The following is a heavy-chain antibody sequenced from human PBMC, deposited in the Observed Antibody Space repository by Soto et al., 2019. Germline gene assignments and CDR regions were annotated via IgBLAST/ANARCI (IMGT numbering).Heavy chain of an antibody. CDR1: GGSISSGDYY. J-gene: IGHJ5*02. CDR3: TREKLLWFGGLFRGTGFDP. Sequence: PSETLSLTCTVSGGSISSGDYYWSWIRQPPGKGLEWIGYIYYSGSTYYNPSLKSRVTISVDTSKNQFTLKLSSVTAADTAVYYCTREKLLWFGGLFRGTGFDPWGQGTLVTVSS. CDR2: IYYSGST. V-gene: IGHV4-30-4*01. D-gene: IGHD3-10*01.